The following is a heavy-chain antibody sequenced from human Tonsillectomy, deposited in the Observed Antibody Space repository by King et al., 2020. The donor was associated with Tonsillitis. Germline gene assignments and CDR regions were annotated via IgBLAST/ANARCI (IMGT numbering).Heavy chain of an antibody. Sequence: VQLQQWGAGLLKPSETLSLTCVVYGGSFSGHYWNWIRQPPGKGLEWIGEINDRGRTNYNPSLKGRVTMSLDTSENQFSLKLSSVTAADTAVYYCARGGITMVRGVTLYYYYMDVWDKGTTVTVSS. J-gene: IGHJ6*03. CDR2: INDRGRT. V-gene: IGHV4-34*01. CDR3: ARGGITMVRGVTLYYYYMDV. CDR1: GGSFSGHY. D-gene: IGHD3-10*01.